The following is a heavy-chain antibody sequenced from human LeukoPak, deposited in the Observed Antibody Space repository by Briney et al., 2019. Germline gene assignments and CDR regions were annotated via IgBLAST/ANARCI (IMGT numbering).Heavy chain of an antibody. D-gene: IGHD3-10*01. CDR2: ISDSGDTT. J-gene: IGHJ4*02. CDR3: ARDLYNYGSGRAHFDY. CDR1: GFAFNNYG. Sequence: GGSLRLSCAASGFAFNNYGMNWVRQAPGKGLEWVSAISDSGDTTYYGDSVKGRFTISRDNSKNTLYLQMNSLRAEDTAVYYCARDLYNYGSGRAHFDYWGQGTLVTVSS. V-gene: IGHV3-23*01.